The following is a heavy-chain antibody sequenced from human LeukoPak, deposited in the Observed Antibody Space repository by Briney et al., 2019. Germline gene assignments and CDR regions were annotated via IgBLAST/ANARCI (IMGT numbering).Heavy chain of an antibody. CDR3: ARHVHSAPMIVVVVTPPYLPDFDL. J-gene: IGHJ2*01. V-gene: IGHV4-39*01. CDR2: IDYRGSP. Sequence: SGTLSLTCTASGGSISSTSYYWGWIRQPPGKGLERIGSIDYRGSPYYNPSLKSRVTISVDTSKNQFSLKLSFVTAAATAVYYCARHVHSAPMIVVVVTPPYLPDFDLWGRGTLVTVSS. D-gene: IGHD3-22*01. CDR1: GGSISSTSYY.